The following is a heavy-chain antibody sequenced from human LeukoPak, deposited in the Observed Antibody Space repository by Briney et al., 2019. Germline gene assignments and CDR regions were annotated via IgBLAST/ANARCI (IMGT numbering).Heavy chain of an antibody. V-gene: IGHV3-21*06. J-gene: IGHJ3*02. CDR3: ATRVTADSYDASDI. CDR1: GFTFRRFS. D-gene: IGHD6-13*01. Sequence: GGSLRLSCAASGFTFRRFSMTWVRQAPGKGLEWVASISSTSNHKYHADSVKGRFTISRDNDKNSLYLQMNSLRAEDTALYYCATRVTADSYDASDIWGQGTMVTVSS. CDR2: ISSTSNHK.